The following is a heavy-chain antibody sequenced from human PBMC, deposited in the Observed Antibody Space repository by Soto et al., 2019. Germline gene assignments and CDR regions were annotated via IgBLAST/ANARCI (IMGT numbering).Heavy chain of an antibody. CDR3: ARTAARFPAPFDY. CDR2: IYTSGIT. Sequence: SETLSLTCTVPGGSLSSYYWSWIRQPAGKGLEWIGRIYTSGITNYNPSLMNRVTLSVDTSKNQFSLKLTSVTAADTAVYYCARTAARFPAPFDYWGPGTLVTVSS. V-gene: IGHV4-4*07. CDR1: GGSLSSYY. J-gene: IGHJ4*02. D-gene: IGHD2-21*01.